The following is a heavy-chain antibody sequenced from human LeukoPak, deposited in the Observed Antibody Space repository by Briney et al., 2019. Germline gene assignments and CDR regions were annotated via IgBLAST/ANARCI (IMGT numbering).Heavy chain of an antibody. V-gene: IGHV4-61*02. Sequence: SEILSLTCTVSGGSISSGSYYWSWIRQPAGKGLEWIGRIYTSGSTNYNPSLKSRVTISVDTSKNQFSLKLSSVTAADTAVYYCARGNTMVRGIIIDYWGQGTLVTVSS. D-gene: IGHD3-10*01. CDR2: IYTSGST. CDR3: ARGNTMVRGIIIDY. CDR1: GGSISSGSYY. J-gene: IGHJ4*02.